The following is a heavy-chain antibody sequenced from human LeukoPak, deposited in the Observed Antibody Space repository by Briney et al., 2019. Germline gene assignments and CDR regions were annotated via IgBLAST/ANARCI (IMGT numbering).Heavy chain of an antibody. D-gene: IGHD6-19*01. CDR3: AKGKDHSSDWYSWFDP. CDR2: ISGSGGST. Sequence: PGGSLRLSCAASGFTFSSYAMSWVRQAPGKGLEWVSAISGSGGSTYYADSVKGRFTISRDNSKNTLYLQMNSLRAEDTAVYYCAKGKDHSSDWYSWFDPWGQGALVTVSS. CDR1: GFTFSSYA. J-gene: IGHJ5*02. V-gene: IGHV3-23*01.